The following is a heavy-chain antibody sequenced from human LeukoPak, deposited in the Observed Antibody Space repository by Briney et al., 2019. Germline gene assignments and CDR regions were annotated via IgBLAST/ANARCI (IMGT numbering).Heavy chain of an antibody. V-gene: IGHV3-23*01. Sequence: GGSLRLSCAASGFTLSSYAMSRVRQAPGKGLEWVSTIDVTTGGSYYADSVKGRFTISRDTFQNTLYLQLNSLRVDDTAVYYCAKVNYYQPYFWGQGTLVTVSS. CDR3: AKVNYYQPYF. D-gene: IGHD2-2*01. CDR2: IDVTTGGS. J-gene: IGHJ4*02. CDR1: GFTLSSYA.